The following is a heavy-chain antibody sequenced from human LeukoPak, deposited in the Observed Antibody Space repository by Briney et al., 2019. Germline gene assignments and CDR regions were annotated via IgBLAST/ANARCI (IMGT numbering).Heavy chain of an antibody. CDR3: ARGKLGCSYCFDY. CDR1: GGTFSSYA. Sequence: SVKVSCRASGGTFSSYAISWVRQAPGQGLEWMGGIIPIFGTANYAQKFQGRVTITADESTSTAYMELSSLRSEDTAVYYCARGKLGCSYCFDYWGQGTLVTVSS. D-gene: IGHD4/OR15-4a*01. CDR2: IIPIFGTA. V-gene: IGHV1-69*13. J-gene: IGHJ4*02.